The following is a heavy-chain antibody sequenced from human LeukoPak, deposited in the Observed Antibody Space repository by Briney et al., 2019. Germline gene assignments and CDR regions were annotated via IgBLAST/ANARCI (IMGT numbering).Heavy chain of an antibody. Sequence: PGGSLRLSCAASGFTFSNYAMSWVRQAPGKGLEWVSLIGGSGGSTYYADSVKGRFTISRDNSQNTLYLQMNSLRADDTAVYYCAKGGSSWSRWDNWGQGTLVSVSS. D-gene: IGHD6-13*01. V-gene: IGHV3-23*01. J-gene: IGHJ4*02. CDR1: GFTFSNYA. CDR3: AKGGSSWSRWDN. CDR2: IGGSGGST.